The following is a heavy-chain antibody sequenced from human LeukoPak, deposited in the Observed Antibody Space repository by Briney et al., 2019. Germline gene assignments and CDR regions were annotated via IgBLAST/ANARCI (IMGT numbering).Heavy chain of an antibody. CDR3: ARAPKGCTTTTCYAGGVDS. CDR1: GFTVSSNY. D-gene: IGHD2-2*01. J-gene: IGHJ4*02. V-gene: IGHV3-53*01. CDR2: IYSGGNT. Sequence: PGGSLRLSCAASGFTVSSNYMSWVRQAPGKGLEWVSVIYSGGNTYYADSVKGRFTISRDNSKNTLYLQMNSLRAEDTAMYYCARAPKGCTTTTCYAGGVDSWGQGTLVTVSS.